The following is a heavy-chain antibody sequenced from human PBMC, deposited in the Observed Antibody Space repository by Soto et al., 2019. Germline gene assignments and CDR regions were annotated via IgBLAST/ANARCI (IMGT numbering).Heavy chain of an antibody. D-gene: IGHD4-4*01. CDR1: GFTFSSYA. V-gene: IGHV3-23*01. J-gene: IGHJ6*02. CDR3: AKGSDYSNSVPSDYHYYYGMDV. Sequence: EVQLLESGGGLVQPGGSLRLSCAASGFTFSSYAMSWVRQAPGKGLEWVSAISGSGGSTYYADSVKGRFTISRDNSKNTLYLQMNSLRAEDTAVYYCAKGSDYSNSVPSDYHYYYGMDVWGQGTTDTVSS. CDR2: ISGSGGST.